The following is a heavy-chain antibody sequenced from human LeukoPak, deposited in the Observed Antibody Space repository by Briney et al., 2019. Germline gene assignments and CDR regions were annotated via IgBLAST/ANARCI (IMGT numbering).Heavy chain of an antibody. CDR2: IYGGGNT. CDR3: ASNPIDYYDSSGYYFY. J-gene: IGHJ4*02. V-gene: IGHV3-53*01. CDR1: GFTVGSSY. D-gene: IGHD3-22*01. Sequence: GGSLRLSRAASGFTVGSSYMNWVRQAPGKGLEWVSLIYGGGNTYYADSVKGRFTISRDNAKNTLYLQMNSLRAEDTAVYYCASNPIDYYDSSGYYFYWGQGTLVTVSS.